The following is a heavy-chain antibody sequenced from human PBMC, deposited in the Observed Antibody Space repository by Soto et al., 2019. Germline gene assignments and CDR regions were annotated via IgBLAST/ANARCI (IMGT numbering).Heavy chain of an antibody. D-gene: IGHD3-10*01. V-gene: IGHV4-30-2*01. CDR1: GGSISSGGYS. CDR2: IYHSGST. J-gene: IGHJ3*02. Sequence: QLQLQESGSGLVKPSQTLSLTCAVSGGSISSGGYSWSWIRQPPGKGLEWIGYIYHSGSTYYNPSLKSRVTISVDRSKNQFSLKLSSVTAADTAVYYCATQLYGSGSSSLHTGAFDIWGQGTMVTVSS. CDR3: ATQLYGSGSSSLHTGAFDI.